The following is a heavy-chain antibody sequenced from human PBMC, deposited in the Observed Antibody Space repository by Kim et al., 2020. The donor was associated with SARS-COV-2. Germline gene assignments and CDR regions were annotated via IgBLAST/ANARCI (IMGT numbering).Heavy chain of an antibody. V-gene: IGHV4-34*01. CDR1: GGSFSGYY. J-gene: IGHJ4*01. D-gene: IGHD3-9*01. Sequence: SETLSLTCAVYGGSFSGYYWSWIRQPPGKGLEWIGEINHSGSTNYNPSLKSRVTISVDTSKNQFSLKLSSVTAADTAVYYCARPYYDILTGYYRHGFDY. CDR3: ARPYYDILTGYYRHGFDY. CDR2: INHSGST.